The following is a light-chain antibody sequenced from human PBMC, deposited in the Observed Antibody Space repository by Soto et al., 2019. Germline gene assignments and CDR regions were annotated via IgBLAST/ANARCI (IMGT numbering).Light chain of an antibody. CDR1: QSIGSS. CDR2: AAS. J-gene: IGKJ3*01. CDR3: QLSSSTPT. Sequence: DIQMTQSPSSLSASVGDRVTIICRASQSIGSSLTWYQQKPGKAPNLFISAASTLQSGVPSRFSGSGSGTDFTLAISSLQPEDFATYYCQLSSSTPTFGPGTKVHIK. V-gene: IGKV1-39*01.